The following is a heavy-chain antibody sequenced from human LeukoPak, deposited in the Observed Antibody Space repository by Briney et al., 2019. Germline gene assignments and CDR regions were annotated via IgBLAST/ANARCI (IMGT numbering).Heavy chain of an antibody. CDR3: ARGPYCGGDCYFAY. D-gene: IGHD2-21*02. CDR1: GGSISSYY. V-gene: IGHV4-4*07. J-gene: IGHJ4*02. Sequence: SETLSLTCTVSGGSISSYYWSWIRQPAGKGLEWIGRIYTSGSTYYNPSLKSRVTMSVDTSKNQFSLKLSFVTAADTAVYFCARGPYCGGDCYFAYWGQGTLVTVSS. CDR2: IYTSGST.